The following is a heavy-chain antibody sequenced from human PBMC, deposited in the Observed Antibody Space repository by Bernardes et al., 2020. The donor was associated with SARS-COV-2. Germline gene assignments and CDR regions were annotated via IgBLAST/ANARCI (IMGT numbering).Heavy chain of an antibody. D-gene: IGHD3-16*01. J-gene: IGHJ6*03. CDR1: GGSISSSSYY. Sequence: LSLTCTVSGGSISSSSYYWGWIRQPPGKGLEWIGSIYYSGSTYYNPSLKSRVTISVDTSKNQFSLKLSSVTAADTAVYYCARELRLRSRYYYYMDVWGKGTTVTVSS. CDR2: IYYSGST. CDR3: ARELRLRSRYYYYMDV. V-gene: IGHV4-39*07.